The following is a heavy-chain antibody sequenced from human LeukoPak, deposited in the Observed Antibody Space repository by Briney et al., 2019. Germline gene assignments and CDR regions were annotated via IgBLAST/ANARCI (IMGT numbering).Heavy chain of an antibody. V-gene: IGHV4-34*01. CDR3: ARGDSYDSSGTPRPGGMDV. J-gene: IGHJ6*02. Sequence: SETLSLTCAVYGGSFSGYYWSWIRQPPGKGLEWIGEINHSGSTNYNPSLKSRVTISVDTSKNQFSLKLSSVTAADTAVYYCARGDSYDSSGTPRPGGMDVWGQGTTVTVSS. CDR1: GGSFSGYY. D-gene: IGHD3-22*01. CDR2: INHSGST.